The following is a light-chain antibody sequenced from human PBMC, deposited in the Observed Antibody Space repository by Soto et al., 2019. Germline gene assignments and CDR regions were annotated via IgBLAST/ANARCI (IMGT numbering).Light chain of an antibody. CDR3: QKYDSVPFT. Sequence: DIQMTQSPSSLSASVGDRITIPCRASQDISNYLAWYQQKPGKVPKLLIYAASTLQSGVPSRFSGSGSGTDFTLTISSLQPEDVATYYCQKYDSVPFTFGPGTKVDIK. CDR1: QDISNY. CDR2: AAS. J-gene: IGKJ3*01. V-gene: IGKV1-27*01.